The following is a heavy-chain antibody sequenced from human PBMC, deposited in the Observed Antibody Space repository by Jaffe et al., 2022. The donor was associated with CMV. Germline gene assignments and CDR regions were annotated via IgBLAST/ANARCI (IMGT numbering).Heavy chain of an antibody. Sequence: QLVQSGAEVKKPGASVKVSCKASGYAFIDYYMHWMRQAPGQGLEWMGWINPDSGDTKYSQKFQGRVAMTRDTSISTAYVELTRLTLDDRAMYYCARGPPIVVVVSTYEYFQHWGQGALVTVSS. D-gene: IGHD2-15*01. CDR1: GYAFIDYY. CDR2: INPDSGDT. CDR3: ARGPPIVVVVSTYEYFQH. V-gene: IGHV1-2*02. J-gene: IGHJ1*01.